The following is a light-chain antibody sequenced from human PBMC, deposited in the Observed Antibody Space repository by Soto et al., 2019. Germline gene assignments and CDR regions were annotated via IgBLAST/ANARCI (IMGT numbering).Light chain of an antibody. CDR1: QSVTSSY. Sequence: EIVLTQSPGTLSLSPGERASLSCRASQSVTSSYLAWYQQKPGQAPRLLIYVASNRATGIPDRFSGSGSGTDFTLTINRLEPEDFAVYYCQQCGSSPWTFGQGTKVEIK. V-gene: IGKV3-20*01. CDR2: VAS. J-gene: IGKJ1*01. CDR3: QQCGSSPWT.